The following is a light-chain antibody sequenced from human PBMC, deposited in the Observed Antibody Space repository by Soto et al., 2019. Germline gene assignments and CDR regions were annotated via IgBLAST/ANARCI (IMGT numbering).Light chain of an antibody. CDR1: QSVSSSY. CDR3: QQYGSSPPWT. CDR2: GAS. J-gene: IGKJ1*01. V-gene: IGKV3-20*01. Sequence: DIVLTQSPGTLSLSPGERATPSCRASQSVSSSYLAWYQQKPGQAPRLLIYGASSRATGIPDRFSGSGSGTDFTLTISRLEPEDFAVYYCQQYGSSPPWTFGQGTKVDIK.